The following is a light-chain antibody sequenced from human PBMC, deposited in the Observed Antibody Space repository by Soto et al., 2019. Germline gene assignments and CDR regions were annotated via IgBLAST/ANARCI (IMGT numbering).Light chain of an antibody. V-gene: IGKV3-15*01. CDR2: GAS. CDR1: QSISDN. CDR3: QQYQSWLAVT. J-gene: IGKJ4*01. Sequence: DIVMTQSPAILSVSLGERATLSCLASQSISDNLAWYQQRSGQAPRLLIYGASTRATGVPARFSGSESGTKFTLTISSLKSDDFAIYYCQQYQSWLAVTFGGGTKME.